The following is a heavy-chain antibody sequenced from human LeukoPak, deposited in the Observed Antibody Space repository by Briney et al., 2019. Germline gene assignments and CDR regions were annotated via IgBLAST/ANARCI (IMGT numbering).Heavy chain of an antibody. CDR2: IFYTGST. CDR3: ARSSRYDIFPS. D-gene: IGHD3-9*01. J-gene: IGHJ5*02. Sequence: SETLSLTCTVSGGSISSYYWSWIRQPPGRRLEWIGYIFYTGSTNYNPSLKSRVTMSVDTSKTQFSLNLSSMTAADTAVYYCARSSRYDIFPSWGQGTLVTVSS. V-gene: IGHV4-59*01. CDR1: GGSISSYY.